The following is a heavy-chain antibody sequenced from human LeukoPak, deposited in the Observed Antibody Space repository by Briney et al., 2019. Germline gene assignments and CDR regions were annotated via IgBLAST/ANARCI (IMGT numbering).Heavy chain of an antibody. Sequence: SETLSLTCTVSGGSISSTSYYWGWIRQPPGKGLEWIGSIYYGGSIYHNPSLKSRVTISVDTSKNQFSLKLNSVTAADTAVYYCARHDSYGLYNWFDPWGQGTLVTVSS. CDR3: ARHDSYGLYNWFDP. V-gene: IGHV4-39*01. CDR2: IYYGGSI. CDR1: GGSISSTSYY. D-gene: IGHD3-16*01. J-gene: IGHJ5*02.